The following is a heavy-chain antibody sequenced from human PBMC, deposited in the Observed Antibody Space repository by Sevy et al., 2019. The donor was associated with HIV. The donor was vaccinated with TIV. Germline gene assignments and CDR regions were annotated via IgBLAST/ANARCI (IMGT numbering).Heavy chain of an antibody. V-gene: IGHV3-49*04. J-gene: IGHJ4*02. Sequence: GGSLRLSCTASGFTFSNYAMRWVRQAPGKGLEWVGLIKTKTYGGTTEYSASVKGRFTISRDDSKNIAYLKMNSLKTKEPPVYYCTRDLYGSGWFYFESWGKGPLVT. CDR2: IKTKTYGGTT. CDR1: GFTFSNYA. CDR3: TRDLYGSGWFYFES. D-gene: IGHD6-19*01.